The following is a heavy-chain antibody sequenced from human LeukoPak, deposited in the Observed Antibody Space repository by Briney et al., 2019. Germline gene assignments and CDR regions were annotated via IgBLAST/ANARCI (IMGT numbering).Heavy chain of an antibody. CDR3: ARAAVAAGIFYIDY. Sequence: GGSLRLSCAASGFTFSDYAMSWVRQAPGKGLEWVSAISGSGDDTYYADSVKGRFTISRDSSENTVFLQMNSLRAEDTAVYYCARAAVAAGIFYIDYWGQGTLVTVSS. CDR1: GFTFSDYA. J-gene: IGHJ4*02. D-gene: IGHD6-19*01. V-gene: IGHV3-23*01. CDR2: ISGSGDDT.